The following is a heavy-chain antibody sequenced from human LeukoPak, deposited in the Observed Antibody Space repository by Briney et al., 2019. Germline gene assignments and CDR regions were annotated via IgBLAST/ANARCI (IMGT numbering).Heavy chain of an antibody. CDR3: ASPEYCTNGVCYKAYYYGMDV. CDR2: IIPILGIA. CDR1: GGTFCSYA. D-gene: IGHD2-8*01. Sequence: ASVKVSCKASGGTFCSYAISWVRQAPGQGLEWMGRIIPILGIANYAQKFQGRVTITADKSTSTAYMELSSLRSEDTAVYYCASPEYCTNGVCYKAYYYGMDVWGQGTTVTVSS. V-gene: IGHV1-69*04. J-gene: IGHJ6*02.